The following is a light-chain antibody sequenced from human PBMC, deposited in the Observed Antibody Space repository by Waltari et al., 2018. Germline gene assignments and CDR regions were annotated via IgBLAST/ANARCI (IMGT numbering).Light chain of an antibody. CDR3: QQSDSTPPRT. J-gene: IGKJ1*01. CDR2: AAS. CDR1: QSIDAY. Sequence: DIQMTQSTSSLSAYVGDRVTITCRASQSIDAYLNWYQQKPGKAPKLLIYAASNLQSGVPSRFRGSGSGTDFTLTISSLQPEDFATYYCQQSDSTPPRTFGQGTKVEI. V-gene: IGKV1-39*01.